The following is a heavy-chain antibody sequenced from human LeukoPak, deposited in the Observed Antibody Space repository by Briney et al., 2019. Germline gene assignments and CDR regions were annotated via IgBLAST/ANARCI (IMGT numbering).Heavy chain of an antibody. CDR1: GYTFTSYG. Sequence: ASVKVSCKASGYTFTSYGISWVRQAPGQGLEWMGWISAYNGNTNYAQKLQGRVTMTRNTSISTAYMELSSLRSEDTAVYYCAIVWFGEPLAEYFQHWGQGTLVTVSS. CDR3: AIVWFGEPLAEYFQH. D-gene: IGHD3-10*01. J-gene: IGHJ1*01. CDR2: ISAYNGNT. V-gene: IGHV1-18*01.